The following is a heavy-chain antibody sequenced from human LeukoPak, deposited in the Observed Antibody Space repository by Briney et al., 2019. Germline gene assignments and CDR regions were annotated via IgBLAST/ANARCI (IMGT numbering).Heavy chain of an antibody. Sequence: ASVKVSCKASGYTFTSYDINGVRQATGQGLEGMGWMNPNSGNTGYAHKFQGRGTITRNTSISTTDMELCSLRSEDTAVYYCAREPPRDGYDNYYYYYYLDVWGKGTPVTVSS. CDR1: GYTFTSYD. J-gene: IGHJ6*03. CDR2: MNPNSGNT. CDR3: AREPPRDGYDNYYYYYYLDV. V-gene: IGHV1-8*03. D-gene: IGHD5-24*01.